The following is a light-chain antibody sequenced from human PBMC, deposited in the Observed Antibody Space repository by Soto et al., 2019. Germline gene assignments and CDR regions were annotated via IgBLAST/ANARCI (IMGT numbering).Light chain of an antibody. Sequence: EIVLTQSPGTLSLSPGERATLSCRASQGVRNTYLAWYQQKPGQAPRLLIYATSSRATGIPDRFSGSGSGTDFTLTISRLEPEDFAVYYCQHYDSSPLYTFGQGTKLEIK. J-gene: IGKJ2*01. CDR3: QHYDSSPLYT. CDR1: QGVRNTY. CDR2: ATS. V-gene: IGKV3-20*01.